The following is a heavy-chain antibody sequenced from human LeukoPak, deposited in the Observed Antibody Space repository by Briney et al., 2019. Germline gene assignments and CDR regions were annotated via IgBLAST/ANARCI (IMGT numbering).Heavy chain of an antibody. CDR2: IYYSGST. Sequence: SETLSLTCTVSGGSISSYYWSWIRQPPGKGLEWIGYIYYSGSTNYNPSLKSRVTISVDTSKNQFSLKLSSVTAADTAVYYCARAYHSSWYLNWFDPWGQGTLVTVSS. D-gene: IGHD6-13*01. CDR3: ARAYHSSWYLNWFDP. CDR1: GGSISSYY. V-gene: IGHV4-59*01. J-gene: IGHJ5*02.